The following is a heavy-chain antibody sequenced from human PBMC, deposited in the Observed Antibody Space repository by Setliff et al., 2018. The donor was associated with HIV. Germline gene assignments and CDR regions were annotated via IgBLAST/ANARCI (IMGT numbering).Heavy chain of an antibody. CDR1: GGSISSRSYY. J-gene: IGHJ1*01. Sequence: SETLSLTCTVSGGSISSRSYYWSWIRQPAGKGLEWIGRVSSRGDTNYNPSLKSRVTMSVDTSKNQFSLKLTSVTASDTAVYYCAGESSIAVAEYFQHWGQGTLVTVSS. V-gene: IGHV4-61*02. D-gene: IGHD6-19*01. CDR2: VSSRGDT. CDR3: AGESSIAVAEYFQH.